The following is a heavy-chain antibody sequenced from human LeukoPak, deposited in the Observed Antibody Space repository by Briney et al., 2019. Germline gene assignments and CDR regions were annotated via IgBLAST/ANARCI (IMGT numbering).Heavy chain of an antibody. CDR1: GFTLNSYA. CDR3: ARDRGGPMDTAMEAYFDY. CDR2: ISYDGSNK. Sequence: GGSLRRSCAASGFTLNSYAMHWVRQAPGKGLEWVAVISYDGSNKYYADSVKGRFTISRDNSKNTLYLQMNSLRAEDTAVYYCARDRGGPMDTAMEAYFDYWGQGTLVTVSS. D-gene: IGHD5-18*01. V-gene: IGHV3-30*01. J-gene: IGHJ4*02.